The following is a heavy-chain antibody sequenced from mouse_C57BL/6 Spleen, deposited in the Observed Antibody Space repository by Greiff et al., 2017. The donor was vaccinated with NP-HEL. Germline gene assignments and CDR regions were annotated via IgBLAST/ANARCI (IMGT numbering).Heavy chain of an antibody. V-gene: IGHV1-22*01. CDR3: ARSDYYGTRLGMDY. CDR2: INPNNGGT. D-gene: IGHD1-1*01. J-gene: IGHJ4*01. CDR1: GYTFTDYN. Sequence: EVQLQQSGPELVKPGASVKMSCKASGYTFTDYNMHWVKQSHGKSLEWIGYINPNNGGTSYNQKFKGKATLTGNKSSSTDYMELRSLTSEDSAVYYCARSDYYGTRLGMDYWGQGTSVTVSS.